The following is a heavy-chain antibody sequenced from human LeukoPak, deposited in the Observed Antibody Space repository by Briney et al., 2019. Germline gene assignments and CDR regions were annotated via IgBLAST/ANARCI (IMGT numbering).Heavy chain of an antibody. CDR1: GFIFGDYG. D-gene: IGHD2-21*02. CDR3: TRSRRVYCGGDCYSFDY. CDR2: IRSKAYGGTT. J-gene: IGHJ4*02. Sequence: PGGSLRLSCTVSGFIFGDYGMSWFRQAPGKGLEWVGFIRSKAYGGTTEYAASVKGRFTISRDDSKSIAYLQMNSLKTEDTAVYYCTRSRRVYCGGDCYSFDYWGQGTLVTVSS. V-gene: IGHV3-49*03.